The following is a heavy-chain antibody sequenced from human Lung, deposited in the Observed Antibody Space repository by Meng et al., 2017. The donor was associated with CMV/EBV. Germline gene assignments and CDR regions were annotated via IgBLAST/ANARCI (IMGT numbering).Heavy chain of an antibody. D-gene: IGHD1-14*01. CDR1: GGSISSSSYY. Sequence: QLQLQESGPGLVKPSETLSLTCTVSGGSISSSSYYWAWISQPPGEGLEWIGSVVYSGTTYYTSSLKSRVSISVDTSKNQFSLKLSSVTAADTAVYYCARHHHSPTFDYWGQGTLVTVSS. J-gene: IGHJ4*02. CDR2: VVYSGTT. CDR3: ARHHHSPTFDY. V-gene: IGHV4-39*01.